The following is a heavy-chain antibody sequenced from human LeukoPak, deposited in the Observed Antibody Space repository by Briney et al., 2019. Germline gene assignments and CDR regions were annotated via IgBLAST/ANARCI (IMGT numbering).Heavy chain of an antibody. J-gene: IGHJ3*02. CDR1: GYSISSGYY. CDR2: IYHSGST. Sequence: SETLSLTCTVSGYSISSGYYWGWIRQPPGKGLEWIGSIYHSGSTYYNPSLKSRVTISVDASKNQFSLKLSSVTAADTAVYYCHSITVVGATVDAFDIWGQGTMVTVSS. D-gene: IGHD1-26*01. V-gene: IGHV4-38-2*02. CDR3: HSITVVGATVDAFDI.